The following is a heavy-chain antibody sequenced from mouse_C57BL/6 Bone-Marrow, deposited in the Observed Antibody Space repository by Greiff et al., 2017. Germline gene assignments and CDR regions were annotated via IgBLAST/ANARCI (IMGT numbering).Heavy chain of an antibody. V-gene: IGHV2-9*01. CDR3: AKRERYYAMDY. J-gene: IGHJ4*01. Sequence: VKVVESGPGLVAPSQSLSITCTVSGFSLTSSGVDWVRQPPGQGLEWLGVIWGGGSTNYNSALMSRLSISKDNSTSQVCLKMNSRQTDDTTMNYCAKRERYYAMDYWGQGTSVTVSS. CDR2: IWGGGST. CDR1: GFSLTSSG.